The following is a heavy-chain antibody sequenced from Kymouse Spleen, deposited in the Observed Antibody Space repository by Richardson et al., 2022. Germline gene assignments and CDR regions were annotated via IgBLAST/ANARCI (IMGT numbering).Heavy chain of an antibody. D-gene: IGHD6-6*01. V-gene: IGHV3-9*01. CDR2: ISWNSGSI. CDR3: AKDIGIAAHRGAFDI. Sequence: EVQLVESGGGLVQPGRSLRLSCAASGFTFDDYAMHWVRQAPGKGLEWVSGISWNSGSIGYADSVKGRFTISRDNAKNSLYLQMNSLRAEDTALYYCAKDIGIAAHRGAFDIWGQGTMVTVSS. CDR1: GFTFDDYA. J-gene: IGHJ3*02.